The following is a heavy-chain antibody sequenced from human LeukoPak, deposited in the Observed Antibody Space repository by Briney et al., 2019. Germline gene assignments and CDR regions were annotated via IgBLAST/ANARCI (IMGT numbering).Heavy chain of an antibody. Sequence: SETLSLTCSVSGGSISTYYWSWIRQPPGKGLEWIGYIYYSGRTNHNPSLKSRVSMSVDTSKNQFSLKLSSVTAADTAVYYCAREGEGSGVVIDHWGQGTLVTVSS. CDR1: GGSISTYY. V-gene: IGHV4-59*12. CDR3: AREGEGSGVVIDH. CDR2: IYYSGRT. J-gene: IGHJ4*02. D-gene: IGHD3-3*01.